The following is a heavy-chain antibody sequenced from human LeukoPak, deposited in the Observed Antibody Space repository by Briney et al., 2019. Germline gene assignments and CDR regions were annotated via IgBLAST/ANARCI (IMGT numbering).Heavy chain of an antibody. D-gene: IGHD3-3*01. V-gene: IGHV4-30-2*01. J-gene: IGHJ3*02. CDR2: IYHSGST. CDR1: GGSISSGGYS. CDR3: ARVRVVISAFDI. Sequence: SETLSLTCAVSGGSISSGGYSWRWIRQPPGKGLEWIGYIYHSGSTYYNPSLKSRVTISVDRSKDQFSLKLSSVTAADTAVYYCARVRVVISAFDIWGQGTMVTVSS.